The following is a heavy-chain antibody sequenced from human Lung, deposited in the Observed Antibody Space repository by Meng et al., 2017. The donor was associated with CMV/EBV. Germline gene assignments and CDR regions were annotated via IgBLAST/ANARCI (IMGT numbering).Heavy chain of an antibody. CDR2: IIPYLDES. D-gene: IGHD3-10*01. CDR1: GGTSNTYT. Sequence: SVXVSCKASGGTSNTYTFNWVRQAPGRGLEWMGGIIPYLDESNYAQTFQGRLTITSDRSTAAFMELTSLRSEDTAVYFCAGRGPYGRVLNVWGQGTGVTVSS. CDR3: AGRGPYGRVLNV. J-gene: IGHJ3*01. V-gene: IGHV1-69*10.